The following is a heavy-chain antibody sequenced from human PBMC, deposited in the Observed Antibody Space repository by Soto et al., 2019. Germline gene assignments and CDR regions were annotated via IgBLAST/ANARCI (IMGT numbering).Heavy chain of an antibody. D-gene: IGHD2-15*01. CDR1: GDSVSTNIAA. V-gene: IGHV6-1*01. CDR3: ARDAAPTLDYPHGMDV. CDR2: TLYRSSKWYN. Sequence: LSQTLSLTCAISGDSVSTNIAAWSWIRQSPSRGLEWLGRTLYRSSKWYNEYAVSVKSRMTINPDTSKNQFSLQLNSVTPEDTAVYYCARDAAPTLDYPHGMDVCGQRTAVTVSS. J-gene: IGHJ6*02.